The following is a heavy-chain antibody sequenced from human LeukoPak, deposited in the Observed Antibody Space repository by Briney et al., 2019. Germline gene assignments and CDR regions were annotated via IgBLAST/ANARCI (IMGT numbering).Heavy chain of an antibody. J-gene: IGHJ4*02. CDR1: GFTLSSYA. CDR2: ISYDGSNK. D-gene: IGHD6-13*01. V-gene: IGHV3-30-3*01. Sequence: GSLRLSCAASGFTLSSYAMHWVRQAPGKGLEWVAVISYDGSNKYYADSVKGRFTISRDNSKNTLYLQMNSLRAEDTAVYYCARGVAAAGTLDYWGQGTLVTVSS. CDR3: ARGVAAAGTLDY.